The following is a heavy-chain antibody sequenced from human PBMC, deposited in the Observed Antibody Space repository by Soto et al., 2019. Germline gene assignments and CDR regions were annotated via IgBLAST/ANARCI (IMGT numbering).Heavy chain of an antibody. J-gene: IGHJ6*02. Sequence: EVQLVESGGGLVKPGGSLRLSCAASGFTFSSYSMNWVRQAPGKGLEWVSSISSSSSYIYYAESVKGRFTSSRDNAKNSLYLQMNSLRGADTAVYYGARGGSGWFGELYRVGLGIDVWGQGTTVTVSS. CDR3: ARGGSGWFGELYRVGLGIDV. D-gene: IGHD3-10*01. CDR2: ISSSSSYI. CDR1: GFTFSSYS. V-gene: IGHV3-21*01.